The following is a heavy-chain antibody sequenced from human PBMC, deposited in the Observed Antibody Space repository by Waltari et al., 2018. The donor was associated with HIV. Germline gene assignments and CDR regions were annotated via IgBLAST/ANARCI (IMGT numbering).Heavy chain of an antibody. D-gene: IGHD2-21*01. V-gene: IGHV1-46*01. Sequence: VQPNTEMGKPWVSVRLSCRVSGFLFAVPYIHWVRKCPRQKFEWMGIINAGDGDANSDQKFKSRVTLTRDLFTGTVYLDLMSLRSDDTAFYCCARAGLRGLIQDFDIWGQGTQLIVSS. J-gene: IGHJ4*02. CDR2: INAGDGDA. CDR1: GFLFAVPY. CDR3: ARAGLRGLIQDFDI.